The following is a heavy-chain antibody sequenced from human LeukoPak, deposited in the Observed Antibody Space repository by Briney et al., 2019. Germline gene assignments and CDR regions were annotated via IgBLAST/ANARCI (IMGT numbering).Heavy chain of an antibody. Sequence: SVKVSCKASGGTFSSYAISWVRQAPGRGLEWMGGIIPIFGTANYAQKFQGRVTITADESTSTAYMELSSLRSEDTAVYYCARGPSIRFLEWLYAWGQGTLVTVSS. V-gene: IGHV1-69*13. CDR1: GGTFSSYA. D-gene: IGHD3-3*01. CDR3: ARGPSIRFLEWLYA. J-gene: IGHJ5*02. CDR2: IIPIFGTA.